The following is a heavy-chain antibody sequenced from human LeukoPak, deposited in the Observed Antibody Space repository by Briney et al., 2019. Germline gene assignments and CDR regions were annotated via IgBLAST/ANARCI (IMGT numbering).Heavy chain of an antibody. J-gene: IGHJ4*02. D-gene: IGHD1-26*01. Sequence: QPGGSLRLSCAASGFTFSNYALHWVRQAPGKGLEWVAVISYDGSNKYYADSVKGRFTISRDNSKNTLYLQMNSLRAGDTAVYYCAKSAIVGATYRGNCWGQGTLVTVSS. V-gene: IGHV3-30*04. CDR3: AKSAIVGATYRGNC. CDR2: ISYDGSNK. CDR1: GFTFSNYA.